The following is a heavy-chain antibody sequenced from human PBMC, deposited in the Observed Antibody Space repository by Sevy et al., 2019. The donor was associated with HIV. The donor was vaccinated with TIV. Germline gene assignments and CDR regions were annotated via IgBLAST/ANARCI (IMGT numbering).Heavy chain of an antibody. Sequence: GGSLRLSCAASGFTFSSYEMNWVRQAPGKGLEWVSYISSSGSTIYYADSVKGRFIISRDNAKNSLYLQMNSLRAEDTAVYYCARIMVYAPYYYYYGMDVWGQGTTVTVSS. D-gene: IGHD2-8*01. CDR3: ARIMVYAPYYYYYGMDV. J-gene: IGHJ6*02. V-gene: IGHV3-48*03. CDR2: ISSSGSTI. CDR1: GFTFSSYE.